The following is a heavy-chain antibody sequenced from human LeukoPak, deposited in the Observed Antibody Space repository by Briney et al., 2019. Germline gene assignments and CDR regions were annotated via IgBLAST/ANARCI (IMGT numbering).Heavy chain of an antibody. D-gene: IGHD3/OR15-3a*01. CDR1: GDSISSSSSY. V-gene: IGHV4-39*01. CDR3: ARQTGAGLFILP. J-gene: IGHJ4*02. Sequence: SETLSLTCTVSGDSISSSSSYWGWIRQPPGEGLEWIGSIYYSGSTYYNTPLKSRVTISVDTPKNQFSLRLNSVTAADTAVYFCARQTGAGLFILPGGQGTLVTVSS. CDR2: IYYSGST.